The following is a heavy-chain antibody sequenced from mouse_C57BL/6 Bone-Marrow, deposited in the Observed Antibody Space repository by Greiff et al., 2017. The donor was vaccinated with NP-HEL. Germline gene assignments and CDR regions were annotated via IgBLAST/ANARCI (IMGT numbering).Heavy chain of an antibody. CDR1: GYTFTSYG. CDR3: ARRDYGLYWYFDV. Sequence: VQLQQSGAELARPGASVKLYCKASGYTFTSYGISWVKQRTGQGLEWIGEIYPRSGNTYYNEKFKGKATLTADKSSSTAYMELRSLTSEDSAVYFCARRDYGLYWYFDVWGTGTTVTVYS. V-gene: IGHV1-81*01. D-gene: IGHD1-1*01. CDR2: IYPRSGNT. J-gene: IGHJ1*03.